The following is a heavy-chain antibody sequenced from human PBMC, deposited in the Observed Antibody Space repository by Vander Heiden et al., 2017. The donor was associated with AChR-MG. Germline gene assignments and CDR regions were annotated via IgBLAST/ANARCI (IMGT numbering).Heavy chain of an antibody. Sequence: QLQLQESGPGLVKPSETLSLTCAVSGGSISSRSSYSGWIRQPPGNGLEWIASIYYSGRTYYDPSLKSRVTISVDTSKNQFSLKLSSVTAADTAVYYCARHGSSGGSCYSGLCQLGIYSVTPQAFDYWGQGTLVTVSS. CDR2: IYYSGRT. J-gene: IGHJ4*02. CDR3: ARHGSSGGSCYSGLCQLGIYSVTPQAFDY. CDR1: GGSISSRSSY. D-gene: IGHD2-15*01. V-gene: IGHV4-39*01.